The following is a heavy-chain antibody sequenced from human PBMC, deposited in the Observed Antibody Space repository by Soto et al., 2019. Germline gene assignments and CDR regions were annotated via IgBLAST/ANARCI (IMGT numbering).Heavy chain of an antibody. Sequence: SETLSLTCTVSCGSISSDYWSWIRQPPGKGLEWIGYIYYSGSTNYNPSLKSRVTISVDRSKNQFSLKLSSVTAADTAVYYCARVQARWGQGTLVTVSS. V-gene: IGHV4-59*12. CDR2: IYYSGST. D-gene: IGHD1-1*01. CDR3: ARVQAR. J-gene: IGHJ4*02. CDR1: CGSISSDY.